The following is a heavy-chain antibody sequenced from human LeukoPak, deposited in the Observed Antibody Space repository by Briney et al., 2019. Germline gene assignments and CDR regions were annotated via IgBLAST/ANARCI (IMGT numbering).Heavy chain of an antibody. CDR2: INPNSGGT. Sequence: ASVKVSCKPSGYTFTAYYMHWVRQAPGQGLEWMGWINPNSGGTNYAQKFQGRVPMNRDTSTSTAYMELSRLRSDDTAVYYCARQYDYGDYITLYYYMDVWGKGTTVTVSS. J-gene: IGHJ6*03. CDR3: ARQYDYGDYITLYYYMDV. CDR1: GYTFTAYY. D-gene: IGHD4-17*01. V-gene: IGHV1-2*02.